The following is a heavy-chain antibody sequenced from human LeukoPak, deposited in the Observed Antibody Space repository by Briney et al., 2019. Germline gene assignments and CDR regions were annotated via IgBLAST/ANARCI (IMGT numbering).Heavy chain of an antibody. D-gene: IGHD2-15*01. CDR1: GFTFSSYA. CDR3: AKALVGYCSGGSCYPPYYFDY. J-gene: IGHJ4*02. V-gene: IGHV3-23*01. CDR2: ISGSGGST. Sequence: GGSLRLSCAASGFTFSSYAMSRVRQAPGKGLEWVSAISGSGGSTYYADSVKGRFTISRDNSKNTLYLQMNSLRAEDTAVYYCAKALVGYCSGGSCYPPYYFDYWGQGTLVTVSS.